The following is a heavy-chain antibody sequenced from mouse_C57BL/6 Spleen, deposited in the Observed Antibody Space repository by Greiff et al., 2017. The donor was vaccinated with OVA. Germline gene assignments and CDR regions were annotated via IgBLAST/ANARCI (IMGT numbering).Heavy chain of an antibody. V-gene: IGHV1-81*01. J-gene: IGHJ4*01. CDR1: GYTFPSYG. CDR2: IYPRSGNT. Sequence: VKLMESGAELARPGASVKLSCKASGYTFPSYGISWVKQRTGQGLEWIGEIYPRSGNTYYNEKFKGKATLTADKSSSTAYMELRSLTSEDSAVYFCAYDDYAMDYWGQGTSVTVSS. D-gene: IGHD2-12*01. CDR3: AYDDYAMDY.